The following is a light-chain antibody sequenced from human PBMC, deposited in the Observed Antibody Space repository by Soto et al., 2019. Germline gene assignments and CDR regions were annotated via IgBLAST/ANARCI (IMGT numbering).Light chain of an antibody. CDR2: KAS. V-gene: IGKV1-5*03. Sequence: DIQMTQSPSTLSASVGDRVTITCRASQSISTWVAWYQQKPVKAPKLLIYKASNLEDGVPSRFSGSGSGTESTITSSSLQPDDFATYYCQQYNTYPLTFGGGTTVEIK. J-gene: IGKJ4*01. CDR3: QQYNTYPLT. CDR1: QSISTW.